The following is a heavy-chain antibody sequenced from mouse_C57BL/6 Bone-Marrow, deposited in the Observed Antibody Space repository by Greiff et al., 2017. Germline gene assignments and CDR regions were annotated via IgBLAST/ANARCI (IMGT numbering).Heavy chain of an antibody. J-gene: IGHJ1*03. D-gene: IGHD1-1*01. CDR2: IYPGSGST. CDR3: ARDHYGSSYWYFDV. V-gene: IGHV1-55*01. CDR1: GYTFTSYW. Sequence: QVQLKQPGAELVKPGASVKMSCKASGYTFTSYWITWVKQRPGQGLEWIGDIYPGSGSTNYNEKFKSKATLTVDTSSSTAYMQLSSLTSEDSAVYYCARDHYGSSYWYFDVWGTGTTVTVSS.